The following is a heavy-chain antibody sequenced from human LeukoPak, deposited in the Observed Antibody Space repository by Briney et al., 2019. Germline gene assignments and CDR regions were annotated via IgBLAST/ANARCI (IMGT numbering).Heavy chain of an antibody. Sequence: GGSLRLSCAASGFTFSSYAMIWVRQAPGKGLEWVSAISHGGGSTHYVDSVKGRFTISRDNSENTVYLQMNSLRAEDTAVYFCVPRGDSWGQGTLVTVSS. CDR3: VPRGDS. V-gene: IGHV3-23*01. CDR2: ISHGGGST. J-gene: IGHJ4*02. CDR1: GFTFSSYA.